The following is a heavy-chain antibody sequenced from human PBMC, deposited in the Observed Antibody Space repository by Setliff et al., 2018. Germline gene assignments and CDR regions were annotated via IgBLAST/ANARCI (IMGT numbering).Heavy chain of an antibody. CDR1: GFTFSSYW. J-gene: IGHJ5*02. V-gene: IGHV3-7*01. CDR3: STRTVAARSLDT. Sequence: GGSLKISCAASGFTFSSYWMSWVRQAPGKGLEWVSNIKQDGSEKHYVDSVKGRFTISRDNAKNSLYLQLNSLRAEDTAVYYCSTRTVAARSLDTWGQGTLVTVSS. CDR2: IKQDGSEK. D-gene: IGHD6-13*01.